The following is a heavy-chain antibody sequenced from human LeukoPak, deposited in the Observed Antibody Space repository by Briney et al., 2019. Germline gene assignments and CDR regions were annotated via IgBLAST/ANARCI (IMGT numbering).Heavy chain of an antibody. V-gene: IGHV3-21*01. CDR2: ISSSSSYI. J-gene: IGHJ4*02. CDR3: ASYGGDATPFDY. D-gene: IGHD3-10*01. CDR1: GFTFSSYS. Sequence: PGGSLRLSCAASGFTFSSYSMNWVRQAPGKGLEWVSSISSSSSYIYYADSVKGRFTISRDNAKNSLYLQINSLRAEDTAVYYCASYGGDATPFDYWGQGTLVTVSS.